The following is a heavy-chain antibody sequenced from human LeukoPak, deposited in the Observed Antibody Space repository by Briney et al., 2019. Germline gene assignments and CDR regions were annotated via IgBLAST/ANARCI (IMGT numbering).Heavy chain of an antibody. CDR2: ISWNSGSI. D-gene: IGHD2-15*01. V-gene: IGHV3-9*01. CDR1: GFTFSNYA. J-gene: IGHJ4*02. CDR3: AKDPRLGYCSGGSCYPAYFDY. Sequence: PGGSLRLSCAASGFTFSNYAMHWVRQAPGKGPEWVSGISWNSGSIGYADSVKGRFTISRDNAKNSLYLQMNSLRAEDTALYYCAKDPRLGYCSGGSCYPAYFDYWGQGTLVTVSS.